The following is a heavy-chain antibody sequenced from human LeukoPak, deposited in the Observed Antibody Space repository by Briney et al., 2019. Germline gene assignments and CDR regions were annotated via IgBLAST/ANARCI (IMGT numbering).Heavy chain of an antibody. V-gene: IGHV3-74*01. J-gene: IGHJ4*02. Sequence: GGSLRLSCAASEFTFDNYAMSWVRQAPGKGLVWVSRINSDGSSTSYADSVKGRFTISRDNAKNTLYLQMNSLRAEDTAVYFCARGYSGSYRVDYWGQGTLVTVSS. CDR1: EFTFDNYA. CDR3: ARGYSGSYRVDY. CDR2: INSDGSST. D-gene: IGHD1-26*01.